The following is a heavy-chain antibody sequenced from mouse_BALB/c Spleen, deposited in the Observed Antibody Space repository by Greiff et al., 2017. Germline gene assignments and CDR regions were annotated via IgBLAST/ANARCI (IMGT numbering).Heavy chain of an antibody. CDR2: IWSGGST. CDR1: GFSLTSYG. Sequence: VKLMESGPGLVQPSQSLSITCTVSGFSLTSYGVHWVRQSPGKGLEWLGVIWSGGSTDYNAAFISRLSISKDDSKSQVFFKMNSLQANDTAIYYCARDYRYYAMDYWGQGTSVTVSS. V-gene: IGHV2-2*02. CDR3: ARDYRYYAMDY. J-gene: IGHJ4*01. D-gene: IGHD2-14*01.